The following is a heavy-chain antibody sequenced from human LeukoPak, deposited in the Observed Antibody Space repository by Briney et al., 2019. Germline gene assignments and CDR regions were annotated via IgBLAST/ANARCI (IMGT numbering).Heavy chain of an antibody. CDR2: IYYSGST. D-gene: IGHD1-26*01. V-gene: IGHV4-59*01. Sequence: SETLSLTCTVSGGSMGSDYWSRIRQPPGKGLEWIGYIYYSGSTNYNSSLESRVTISIDTSKSQFSLNLRSVTAADTAVYYCATLTSGGFDPWGQGTPVTVSS. J-gene: IGHJ5*02. CDR1: GGSMGSDY. CDR3: ATLTSGGFDP.